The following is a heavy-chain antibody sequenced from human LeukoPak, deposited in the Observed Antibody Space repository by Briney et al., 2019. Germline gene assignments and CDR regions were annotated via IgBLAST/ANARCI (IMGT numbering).Heavy chain of an antibody. CDR2: IYYTGTT. D-gene: IGHD1-26*01. CDR1: GGSISSSSYY. V-gene: IGHV4-39*07. CDR3: ARAYRSGSYWKHQMYAFDI. J-gene: IGHJ3*02. Sequence: PSETLSLTCSVSGGSISSSSYYWGWIRQPPGKGLEWIGSIYYTGTTYQNPSLKSRVTISVDASKNQFSLKLSSVTAADTAVYYCARAYRSGSYWKHQMYAFDIWGQGTMVTVSS.